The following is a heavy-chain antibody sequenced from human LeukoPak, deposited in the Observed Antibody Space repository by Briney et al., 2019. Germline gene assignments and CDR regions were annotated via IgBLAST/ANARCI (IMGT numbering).Heavy chain of an antibody. CDR3: ARDHRYAFDN. CDR2: VGISSGNT. V-gene: IGHV3-48*04. CDR1: GFTFIDYS. J-gene: IGHJ4*02. Sequence: GGSLRLSCAASGFTFIDYSMNWVCQAPGKGLEWISYVGISSGNTKYADSVKGRFTIPGDSAKNSVFLQMNSLRVEDTAVYYCARDHRYAFDNWGQGTLVTVSS. D-gene: IGHD5-12*01.